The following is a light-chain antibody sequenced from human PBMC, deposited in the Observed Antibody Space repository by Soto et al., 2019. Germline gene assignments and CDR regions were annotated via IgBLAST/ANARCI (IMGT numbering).Light chain of an antibody. CDR2: GAS. Sequence: IVLTHSAGTLSLSPGESVTLACRASQGFXNNYVAWYQQKPGQAPRLLXYGASNRATGIPDRFSGGGSATDFTLTISRLEPEDFAVYYCQQRMNWTRTFGQGTRLEIK. J-gene: IGKJ5*01. V-gene: IGKV3D-20*02. CDR3: QQRMNWTRT. CDR1: QGFXNNY.